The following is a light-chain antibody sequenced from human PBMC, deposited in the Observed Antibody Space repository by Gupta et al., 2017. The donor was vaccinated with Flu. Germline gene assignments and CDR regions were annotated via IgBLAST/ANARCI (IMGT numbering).Light chain of an antibody. CDR1: SSDVGGYNY. CDR3: SSYTSSSIWV. Sequence: QSALTQPASVSGSPGQSITISCTGTSSDVGGYNYVSWYQQHPGKAPKLMIYEVSNRPSGVSNRFSGSKSGNTASLTNSGLQAEDEADYYCSSYTSSSIWVFGGGTKLTVL. J-gene: IGLJ3*02. V-gene: IGLV2-14*01. CDR2: EVS.